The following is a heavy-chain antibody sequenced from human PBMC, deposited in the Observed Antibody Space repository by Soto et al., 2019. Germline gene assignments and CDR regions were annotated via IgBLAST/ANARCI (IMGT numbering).Heavy chain of an antibody. CDR1: GYTFTSYG. Sequence: ASVKVSCKASGYTFTSYGISWVRQAPGQGLEWMGWISAYSGNTNYAQKLRGRVTMTTDTSTSTAYMELRSLRSDDTAVYYCARGDNWNYDYYYGMDVWGQGTTVTVSS. CDR2: ISAYSGNT. J-gene: IGHJ6*02. D-gene: IGHD1-20*01. V-gene: IGHV1-18*01. CDR3: ARGDNWNYDYYYGMDV.